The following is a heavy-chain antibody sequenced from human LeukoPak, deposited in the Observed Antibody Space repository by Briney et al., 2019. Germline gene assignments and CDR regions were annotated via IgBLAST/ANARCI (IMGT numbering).Heavy chain of an antibody. J-gene: IGHJ5*02. CDR3: ARSMRSSSYWFDP. CDR2: INHSGST. Sequence: PSETLSLTCTVSGGSISSNSFYWGWIRQPPGKGLEWIGEINHSGSTNYNPSLKSRVTISVDTSKNQFSLKLSSVTAADTAVYYCARSMRSSSYWFDPWGQGTLVTVSS. V-gene: IGHV4-39*07. D-gene: IGHD6-6*01. CDR1: GGSISSNSFY.